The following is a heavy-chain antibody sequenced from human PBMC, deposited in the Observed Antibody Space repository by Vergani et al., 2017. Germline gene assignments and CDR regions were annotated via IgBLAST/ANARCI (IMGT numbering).Heavy chain of an antibody. J-gene: IGHJ4*02. D-gene: IGHD3-22*01. CDR2: IWYDGSNK. Sequence: QVQLVQSGSELKKPGASVKVSCKASGYTFSSYGMHWVRQAPGKGLEWVAVIWYDGSNKYYADSVKGRFTISRDNSKNTLYLQMNSLRAEDTAVYYCAKSDYYDYLDYWGQGTLVTVSS. CDR3: AKSDYYDYLDY. CDR1: GYTFSSYG. V-gene: IGHV3-33*06.